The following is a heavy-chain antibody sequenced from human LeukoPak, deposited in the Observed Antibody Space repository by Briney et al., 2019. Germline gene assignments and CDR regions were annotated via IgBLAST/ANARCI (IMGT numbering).Heavy chain of an antibody. CDR2: IYTSGST. CDR1: GGSISSYY. V-gene: IGHV4-4*09. CDR3: ARTDCSSTSCYIPTYYYMDV. D-gene: IGHD2-2*02. J-gene: IGHJ6*03. Sequence: SETLSLTCTVSGGSISSYYWSWIRQPPGKGLEWIGYIYTSGSTNYNPSLKSRVTISVDTSKNQFSLKLSSVTAADTAVYYCARTDCSSTSCYIPTYYYMDVWGKGTTVTVSS.